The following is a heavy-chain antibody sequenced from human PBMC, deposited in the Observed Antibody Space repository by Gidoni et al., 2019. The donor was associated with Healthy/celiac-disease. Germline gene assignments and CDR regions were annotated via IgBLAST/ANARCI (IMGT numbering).Heavy chain of an antibody. V-gene: IGHV3-66*01. CDR1: GFTVRSNY. CDR3: ARTDYDY. J-gene: IGHJ4*02. Sequence: EVQLVESGGGLVQPGGSLRLTCAASGFTVRSNYMSWVRQAPGKGLEWVSVIYSGGSTYYADSVKGRFTISRDNAKNTLYLQMNSLRAEDTAVYYCARTDYDYWGQGTLVTVSS. CDR2: IYSGGST. D-gene: IGHD4-17*01.